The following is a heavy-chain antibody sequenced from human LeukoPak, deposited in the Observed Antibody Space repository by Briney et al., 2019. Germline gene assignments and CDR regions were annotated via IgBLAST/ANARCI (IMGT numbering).Heavy chain of an antibody. V-gene: IGHV3-23*01. Sequence: GGSLRLSCAASGFTFSSYAMSWVRQAPGKGLEWVSAISGSGGSTYYADSVKGRFTISRDNSKNTLYLQMNSLRSDDTAVYYCARTVPAAYYGMDVWGQGTTVTVSS. J-gene: IGHJ6*02. CDR1: GFTFSSYA. CDR2: ISGSGGST. D-gene: IGHD2-2*01. CDR3: ARTVPAAYYGMDV.